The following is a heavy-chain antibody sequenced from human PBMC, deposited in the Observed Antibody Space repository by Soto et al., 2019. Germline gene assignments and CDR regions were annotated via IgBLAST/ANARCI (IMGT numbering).Heavy chain of an antibody. CDR1: GFTFSRYI. Sequence: EVQLVESGGGLVKPGGSLRLSCAASGFTFSRYIMHWVRQAPGQGLEWIATISSTSTSIYYADSVKGRITISRDNPKNSLSLQMDSLRREDTAVYYCARGIASSSLVTFDVWGQGTMVTVSP. J-gene: IGHJ3*01. D-gene: IGHD2-21*01. V-gene: IGHV3-21*01. CDR2: ISSTSTSI. CDR3: ARGIASSSLVTFDV.